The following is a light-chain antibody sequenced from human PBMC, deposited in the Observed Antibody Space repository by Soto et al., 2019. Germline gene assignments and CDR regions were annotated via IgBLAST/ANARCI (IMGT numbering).Light chain of an antibody. CDR2: TAS. CDR3: QERSRWPRAT. J-gene: IGKJ4*01. Sequence: EMVLTQSPATLSLSPGEIATLSCRASQNVGHNLAWYQQKSGQPPRLLIHTASSRTTGIPARFRGSGSRTDFTLTISSLEPEDSAVYSCQERSRWPRATFGGGTRVEIK. CDR1: QNVGHN. V-gene: IGKV3-11*01.